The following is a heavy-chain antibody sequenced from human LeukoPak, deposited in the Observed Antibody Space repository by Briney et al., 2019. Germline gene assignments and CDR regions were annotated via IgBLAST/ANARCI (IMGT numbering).Heavy chain of an antibody. D-gene: IGHD3-10*01. V-gene: IGHV3-30*19. CDR1: GFTFSSYG. CDR3: ARDGYRGRGTDYYGSGSYSAWDY. J-gene: IGHJ4*02. Sequence: PGGSLRLSCAASGFTFSSYGMHWVRQAPGKGLEWVAVISYDGSNKYYADSVKGRFTISRDNSKNTLYLQMNSLRAEDTAVYYCARDGYRGRGTDYYGSGSYSAWDYWGQGTLVTVSS. CDR2: ISYDGSNK.